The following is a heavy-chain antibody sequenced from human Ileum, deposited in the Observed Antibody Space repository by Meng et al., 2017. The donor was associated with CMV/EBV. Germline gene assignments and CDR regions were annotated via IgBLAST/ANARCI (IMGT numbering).Heavy chain of an antibody. V-gene: IGHV6-1*01. D-gene: IGHD3-10*01. J-gene: IGHJ4*02. CDR2: TYHRSQWYT. Sequence: SETLSLTCAISGASVSSANAAWNWIRQSPSRGLEWLGRTYHRSQWYTDYAISVQSRITINADTSKNQFSLHLNSVSPEDTAVYYCARGWALDYWGQGTLVTVSS. CDR1: GASVSSANAA. CDR3: ARGWALDY.